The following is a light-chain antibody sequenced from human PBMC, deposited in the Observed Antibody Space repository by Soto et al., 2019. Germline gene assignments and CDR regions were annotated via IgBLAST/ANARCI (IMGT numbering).Light chain of an antibody. CDR2: GAS. J-gene: IGKJ3*01. Sequence: EIGLTQSPGTLSLSPGERATLSCRASQSVSSSYLAWYQQKPGQAPRLLIYGASSRATGIPDRFSGSGSGTDFPLTISRLEPEDFAVYYCQQYGSSLLFTFGPGTKVDIK. CDR3: QQYGSSLLFT. CDR1: QSVSSSY. V-gene: IGKV3-20*01.